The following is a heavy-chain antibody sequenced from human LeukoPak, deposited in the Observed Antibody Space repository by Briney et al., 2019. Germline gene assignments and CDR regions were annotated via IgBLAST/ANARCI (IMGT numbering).Heavy chain of an antibody. Sequence: SQTLSLTCTVSGGSISSGDYYWSWIRQPPGKGLEWIAYMYYSGSTYYNPSLKSRVTMSADTSKNQLSLKLSSVTAADTAVYYCARPYYYDSRFDPWGQGTLVTVSS. CDR2: MYYSGST. CDR1: GGSISSGDYY. J-gene: IGHJ5*02. V-gene: IGHV4-30-4*01. D-gene: IGHD3-22*01. CDR3: ARPYYYDSRFDP.